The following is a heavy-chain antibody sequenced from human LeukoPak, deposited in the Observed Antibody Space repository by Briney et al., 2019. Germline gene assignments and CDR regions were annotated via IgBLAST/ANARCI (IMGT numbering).Heavy chain of an antibody. V-gene: IGHV5-51*01. CDR1: GYSFTTYL. D-gene: IGHD5-18*01. CDR3: VRSRGYSYGYSYYFDY. J-gene: IGHJ4*02. CDR2: IYPGDSET. Sequence: GQSLKISCKGSGYSFTTYLIGWVSQTPGTGLEWMGIIYPGDSETRYSPSFQGQVTISADKSISTAYLQWSSLKASDTAMYYCVRSRGYSYGYSYYFDYWGQGTLVTVSS.